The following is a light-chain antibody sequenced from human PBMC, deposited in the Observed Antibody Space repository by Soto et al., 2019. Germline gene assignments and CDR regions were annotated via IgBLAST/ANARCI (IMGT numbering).Light chain of an antibody. J-gene: IGKJ1*01. CDR3: QLSASLPET. CDR1: QSVSSNY. V-gene: IGKV3-20*01. Sequence: DIVLTLSPGTLSLNQGERATLSCRASQSVSSNYLAWSQQKPGQAPRLLIYDASGRATGIPDRFSGSGSGTDFTLTISRLEPEDFTVYYCQLSASLPETFGQGGMV. CDR2: DAS.